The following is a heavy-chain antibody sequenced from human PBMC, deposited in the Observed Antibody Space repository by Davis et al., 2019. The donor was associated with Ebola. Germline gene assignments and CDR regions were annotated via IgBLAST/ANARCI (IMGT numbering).Heavy chain of an antibody. Sequence: GESLKISCAASGFIFESYWMHWVRQAPGKGLEWVSYISNSGRTIYYADSVKGRFTISRDNAKNSLYLQMNSLRAEDTAVYYCARDLYSSSGFDYWGQGTLVTVSS. CDR2: ISNSGRTI. J-gene: IGHJ4*02. V-gene: IGHV3-48*03. D-gene: IGHD6-6*01. CDR1: GFIFESYW. CDR3: ARDLYSSSGFDY.